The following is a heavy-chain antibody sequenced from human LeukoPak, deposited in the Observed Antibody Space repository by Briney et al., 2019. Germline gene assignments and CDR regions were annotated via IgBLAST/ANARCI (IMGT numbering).Heavy chain of an antibody. Sequence: GGSLRLSCAASGFTFSSYAMSWVRQAPGKGLEWVSAISGSGGSTYYADSGKGRFTISRDNSKNTLYLQMDSVRAEDTAVYYCARQAGVGVPHADYWGQGTLVTVSS. D-gene: IGHD1-26*01. CDR2: ISGSGGST. CDR1: GFTFSSYA. J-gene: IGHJ4*02. CDR3: ARQAGVGVPHADY. V-gene: IGHV3-23*01.